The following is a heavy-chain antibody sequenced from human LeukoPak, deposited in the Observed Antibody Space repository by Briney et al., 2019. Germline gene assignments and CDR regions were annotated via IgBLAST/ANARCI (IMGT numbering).Heavy chain of an antibody. CDR2: MNPNSGNT. V-gene: IGHV1-8*03. CDR3: ARGRGYCSSTSCYYYYYYYMDV. J-gene: IGHJ6*03. CDR1: GYTFTSYD. D-gene: IGHD2-2*01. Sequence: ASVKVSCKASGYTFTSYDINWVRQATGRGLEWMGWMNPNSGNTGYAQKFQGRVTITRNTSISTAYMELSNLRSEDTAVYYCARGRGYCSSTSCYYYYYYYMDVWGKGTTVTVSS.